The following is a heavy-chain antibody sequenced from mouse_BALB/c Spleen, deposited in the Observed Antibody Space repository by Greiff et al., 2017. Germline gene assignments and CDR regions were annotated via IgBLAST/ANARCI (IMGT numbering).Heavy chain of an antibody. Sequence: VQLQQSGPELVRPGASVKMSCKASGYTFTSYWMHWVKQRPGQGLEWIGMIDPSNSETRLNQKFKDKATLNVDKSSNTAYMQLSSLTSEDSAVYYCERRSPYGNYGAWFAYWGQGTLVTVSA. CDR1: GYTFTSYW. D-gene: IGHD2-1*01. CDR3: ERRSPYGNYGAWFAY. CDR2: IDPSNSET. V-gene: IGHV1S127*01. J-gene: IGHJ3*01.